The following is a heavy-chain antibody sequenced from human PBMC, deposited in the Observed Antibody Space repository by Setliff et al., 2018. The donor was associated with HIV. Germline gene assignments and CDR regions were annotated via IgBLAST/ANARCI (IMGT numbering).Heavy chain of an antibody. CDR1: GGSISSYY. Sequence: LSLTCTVSGGSISSYYWSWIRQPAGQGLEWIGRFYTSGSTNYNPSLKTRDTRSIDTSKKQVSLKLSSVTAADTAVYYCARHANYDFWSGYWGYYFDYWGQGTLVTVSS. CDR3: ARHANYDFWSGYWGYYFDY. CDR2: FYTSGST. J-gene: IGHJ4*02. V-gene: IGHV4-4*07. D-gene: IGHD3-3*01.